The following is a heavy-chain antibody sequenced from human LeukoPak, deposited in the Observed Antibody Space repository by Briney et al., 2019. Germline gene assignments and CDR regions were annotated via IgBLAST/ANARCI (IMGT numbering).Heavy chain of an antibody. V-gene: IGHV4-39*01. Sequence: GSLRLSCAASGFTFSSYWMSWVRQPLGKGLEWIASIYYSGTTHYNPSHQSRVTMSVDTSKNQFSLKLSSVTAADTAVYYCARVNTQGVPSPWGQGILVTVSS. CDR2: IYYSGTT. CDR3: ARVNTQGVPSP. D-gene: IGHD2-15*01. CDR1: GFTFSSYW. J-gene: IGHJ5*02.